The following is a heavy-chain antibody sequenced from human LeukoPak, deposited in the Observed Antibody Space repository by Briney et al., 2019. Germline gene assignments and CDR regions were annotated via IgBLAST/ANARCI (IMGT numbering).Heavy chain of an antibody. CDR3: AELGITMIGGV. CDR1: GLTFGDHY. Sequence: PGESLRLSCVVYGLTFGDHYVSWIRQAPGKGLDWIAYISNSGTVKNYADSVRGRFTISRDNAKNSLYLQMNSLRAEDTAVYYCAELGITMIGGVWGKGTTVTISS. J-gene: IGHJ6*04. CDR2: ISNSGTVK. D-gene: IGHD3-10*02. V-gene: IGHV3-11*06.